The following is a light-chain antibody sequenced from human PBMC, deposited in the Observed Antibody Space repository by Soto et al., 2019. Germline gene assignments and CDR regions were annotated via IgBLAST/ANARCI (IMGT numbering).Light chain of an antibody. CDR1: TGDVTSGHF. CDR2: ETS. V-gene: IGLV7-46*01. Sequence: QAVVTQESSLTVSPGGTVTLTCGSSTGDVTSGHFPYWFQQKPGQAPRTLIYETSNRRPWTPARFSGSLLGGKAALTLSGAQPEDEADYYCLFSYGGPRVFGGGTKVTVL. J-gene: IGLJ3*02. CDR3: LFSYGGPRV.